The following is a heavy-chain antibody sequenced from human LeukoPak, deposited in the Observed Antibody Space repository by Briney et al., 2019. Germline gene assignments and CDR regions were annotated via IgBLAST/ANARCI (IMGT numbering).Heavy chain of an antibody. D-gene: IGHD6-19*01. CDR3: ARCPGGWYLYYYYHYMDV. V-gene: IGHV4-34*01. CDR2: INHSGST. CDR1: GGSFSGYY. Sequence: PSETLSLTCAVYGGSFSGYYWSWIRQPPGKGLEWIGEINHSGSTNYNPSLKSRVTISVDTSKNQFSLKLSSVTAADTAVYYCARCPGGWYLYYYYHYMDVWGKGTTVTVSS. J-gene: IGHJ6*03.